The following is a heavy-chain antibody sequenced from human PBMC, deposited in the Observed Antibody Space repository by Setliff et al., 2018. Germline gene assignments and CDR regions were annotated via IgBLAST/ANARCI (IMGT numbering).Heavy chain of an antibody. D-gene: IGHD3-10*01. CDR3: ARQPSSGTWGYMDV. Sequence: SETLSLTCTVSGGSISSGSYYWTWIRQPAGKGLEWVGHIYTSGSTNYNPSLKSRVTISVDTSKSQFSLNLRSVTAADTAVYYCARQPSSGTWGYMDVWGKGTTVTVSS. CDR1: GGSISSGSYY. CDR2: IYTSGST. V-gene: IGHV4-61*09. J-gene: IGHJ6*03.